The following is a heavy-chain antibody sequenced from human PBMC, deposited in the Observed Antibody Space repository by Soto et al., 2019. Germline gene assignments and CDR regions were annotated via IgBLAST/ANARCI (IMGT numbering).Heavy chain of an antibody. CDR2: SWNDGRRL. D-gene: IGHD2-21*01. Sequence: QEQLVESGGGLVQPGGSLRLSCAVSGFTLDTYGMHWVRQAAGQGLEWVAVSWNDGRRLDYADSVRGRFTVSRDDPKNTLFLEMNGLRGDHTAVYYCASKWGACAPGECYSHGFDLWGRGTLGTVSS. CDR3: ASKWGACAPGECYSHGFDL. V-gene: IGHV3-33*03. CDR1: GFTLDTYG. J-gene: IGHJ3*01.